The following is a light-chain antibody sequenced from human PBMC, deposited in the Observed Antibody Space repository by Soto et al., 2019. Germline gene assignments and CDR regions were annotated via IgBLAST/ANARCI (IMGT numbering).Light chain of an antibody. CDR1: SSDVGGYNF. V-gene: IGLV2-8*01. CDR2: EVT. CDR3: SSYARGDSVL. J-gene: IGLJ2*01. Sequence: QSVLTQPPSASGSPGQSVTISCTGTSSDVGGYNFVSWYQHHPGKAPKVILYEVTKRPSGVPDRFSGSKSGNTASLTVSELQADDQADYYCSSYARGDSVLFGGGTKVTVL.